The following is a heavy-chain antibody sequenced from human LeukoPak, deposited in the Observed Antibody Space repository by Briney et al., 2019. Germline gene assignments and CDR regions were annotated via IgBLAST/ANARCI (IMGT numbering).Heavy chain of an antibody. V-gene: IGHV3-23*01. CDR2: ISGSGGST. D-gene: IGHD3-22*01. J-gene: IGHJ4*02. CDR3: AKDLAYYYDSSGYYYSYYFDY. Sequence: GGSLRLSCAASGFTFSNAWMSWVRQAPGKGLEWVSGISGSGGSTYYADSVKGRFTTSRDISKNTLYLQMNSLRGEDTAVYYCAKDLAYYYDSSGYYYSYYFDYWGQGTLVTVSS. CDR1: GFTFSNAW.